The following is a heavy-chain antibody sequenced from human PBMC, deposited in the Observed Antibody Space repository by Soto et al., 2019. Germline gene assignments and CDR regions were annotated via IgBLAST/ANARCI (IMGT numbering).Heavy chain of an antibody. CDR3: ARVRGGYYGSGSYYPPDH. CDR2: IYYSGST. Sequence: SETLSLTCTVSDDSISSYFWNWIRQPPGKGLEWIGYIYYSGSTNYNPSLKSRVTISIDTSKNQFSLELSSVTAADTAVYFCARVRGGYYGSGSYYPPDHWGQGTLVTVSS. J-gene: IGHJ4*02. V-gene: IGHV4-59*01. D-gene: IGHD3-10*01. CDR1: DDSISSYF.